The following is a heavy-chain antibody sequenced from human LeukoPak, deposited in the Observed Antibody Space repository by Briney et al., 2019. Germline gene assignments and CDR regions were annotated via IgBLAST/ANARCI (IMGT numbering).Heavy chain of an antibody. Sequence: GGSLRLSCAASGFTFSSYWMHWVRQAPGKGLVWVSRINGDGSGTSYADSVKGRFTISRDNAKNTLYLQMNSLRAEDTAVYYCARGSSGPWGHSWGQGTLVTVSS. J-gene: IGHJ4*02. D-gene: IGHD3-16*01. CDR3: ARGSSGPWGHS. CDR1: GFTFSSYW. V-gene: IGHV3-74*01. CDR2: INGDGSGT.